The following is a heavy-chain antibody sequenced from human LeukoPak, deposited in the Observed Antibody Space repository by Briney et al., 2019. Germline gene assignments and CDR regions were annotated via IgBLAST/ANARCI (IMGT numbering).Heavy chain of an antibody. V-gene: IGHV3-30*18. CDR1: GFTFNNYG. D-gene: IGHD6-13*01. CDR3: AKDSKVAAAGYFFDY. Sequence: GGSLRLSCAASGFTFNNYGMHWVRQAPGKGLEWVAVIATDGRDKKYADSVKGRFTISRDNSKNTLYLEMNSLRPEDTAVHHCAKDSKVAAAGYFFDYWGQGTLVTVSS. J-gene: IGHJ4*02. CDR2: IATDGRDK.